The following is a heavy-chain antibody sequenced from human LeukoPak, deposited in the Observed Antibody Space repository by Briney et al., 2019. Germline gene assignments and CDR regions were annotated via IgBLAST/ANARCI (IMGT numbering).Heavy chain of an antibody. CDR3: AKDPPYYYDSSGYYFDY. D-gene: IGHD3-22*01. J-gene: IGHJ4*02. CDR2: ILYDGSNK. CDR1: GFTFSSYG. Sequence: GGSLRLSCAASGFTFSSYGMHWVRQAPGKGLEWVAFILYDGSNKYYADSVKGRFTISRDNSKNTLYLQMNSLRAEDTAVYYCAKDPPYYYDSSGYYFDYWGQGTLVTVSS. V-gene: IGHV3-30*02.